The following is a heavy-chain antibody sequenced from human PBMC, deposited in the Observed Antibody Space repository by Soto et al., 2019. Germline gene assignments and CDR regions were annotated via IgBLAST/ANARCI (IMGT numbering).Heavy chain of an antibody. J-gene: IGHJ5*02. V-gene: IGHV5-10-1*01. D-gene: IGHD6-13*01. CDR1: GYRFSSYW. CDR2: IDPSDSYI. CDR3: ARRLGTSWFDP. Sequence: GESLKISCKGFGYRFSSYWINWVRQMPGKGLEWMGRIDPSDSYINYSPSFQGHVTISVDNSISTAYQQWSSLKDSDTAMYYCARRLGTSWFDPWGQGTLVTVS.